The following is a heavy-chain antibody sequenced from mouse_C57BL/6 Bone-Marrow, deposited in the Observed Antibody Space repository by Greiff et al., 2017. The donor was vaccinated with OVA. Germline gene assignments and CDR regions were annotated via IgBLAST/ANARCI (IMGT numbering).Heavy chain of an antibody. Sequence: EVQLQESGGGLVQPKGSLKLSCAASGFSFNTYAMNWVRQAPGKGLEWVARIRSKSNNYATYYADSVKDRFTISRDDSESMLYLQMNNLKTEDTAMYYCVRHTGNDPYYYAMDYWGQGTSVTVSS. CDR1: GFSFNTYA. D-gene: IGHD1-1*01. CDR3: VRHTGNDPYYYAMDY. V-gene: IGHV10-1*01. CDR2: IRSKSNNYAT. J-gene: IGHJ4*01.